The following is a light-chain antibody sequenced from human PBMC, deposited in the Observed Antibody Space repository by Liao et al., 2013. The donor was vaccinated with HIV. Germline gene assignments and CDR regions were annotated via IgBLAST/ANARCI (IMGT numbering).Light chain of an antibody. CDR1: NLGDKH. CDR3: QAWDSGTALYT. V-gene: IGLV3-1*01. J-gene: IGLJ1*01. Sequence: YELTQPPSLSVSPGQTATISCSGQNLGDKHASWYQQKPGQSPVLVIYQDVKRPSGIPERFSGSNSGDTATLTISGTQAADEADYYCQAWDSGTALYTFGTGTKVTVL. CDR2: QDV.